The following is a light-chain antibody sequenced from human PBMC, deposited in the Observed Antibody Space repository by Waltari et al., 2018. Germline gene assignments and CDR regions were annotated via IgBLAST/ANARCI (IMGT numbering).Light chain of an antibody. CDR2: GTS. J-gene: IGLJ2*01. V-gene: IGLV1-40*01. Sequence: QSVLTQPPSVSGAPGQRVSISCTGSGSNLGAGYDVHWYQQHPGKAPKLLIYGTSTRPPGVPDRVFGSQSGTSASLAITARQAEDEAEYYCQSYDTSLSVVFGGGTKLTVL. CDR3: QSYDTSLSVV. CDR1: GSNLGAGYD.